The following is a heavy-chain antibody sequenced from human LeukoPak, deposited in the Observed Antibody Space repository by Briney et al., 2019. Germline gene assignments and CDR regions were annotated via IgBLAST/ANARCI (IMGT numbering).Heavy chain of an antibody. J-gene: IGHJ4*02. CDR2: ITNSGNSR. D-gene: IGHD1-26*01. V-gene: IGHV3-48*04. CDR3: ARDPVEWELLLNY. CDR1: EFTFSSYS. Sequence: HTGGSLRLSCAASEFTFSSYSMNWVRQAPGKGLEWVSYITNSGNSRSYADSVKGRFSISRDNARNSVYLQMASLRVEDTAVYYCARDPVEWELLLNYWGQGTLVTVSS.